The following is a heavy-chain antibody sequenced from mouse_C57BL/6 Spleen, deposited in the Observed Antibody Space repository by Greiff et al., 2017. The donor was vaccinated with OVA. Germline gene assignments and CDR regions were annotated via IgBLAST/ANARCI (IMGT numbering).Heavy chain of an antibody. CDR1: GYAFSSSW. J-gene: IGHJ4*01. CDR3: GRSLLLRSVAYAMDY. D-gene: IGHD1-1*01. Sequence: VKLQESGPELVKPGASVKISCKASGYAFSSSWMNWVKQRPGKGLEWIGRIYPGDGETNYNGKFKGQATLTADKSSSTAYMQLSSLTSEDSAVYFCGRSLLLRSVAYAMDYWGQGTSVTVSS. CDR2: IYPGDGET. V-gene: IGHV1-82*01.